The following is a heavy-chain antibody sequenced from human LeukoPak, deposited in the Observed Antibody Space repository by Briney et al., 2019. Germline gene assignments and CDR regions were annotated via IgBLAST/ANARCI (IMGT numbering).Heavy chain of an antibody. CDR1: GGSISSSSCY. J-gene: IGHJ5*02. CDR3: ARLFALLWFGESGRLDP. D-gene: IGHD3-10*01. CDR2: IYYSGST. V-gene: IGHV4-39*01. Sequence: SETLSLTCTVSGGSISSSSCYWGWIRQPPGKGLEWIGSIYYSGSTYYNPSLKSRVTISVDTSKNQFSLKLSSVTAADTAVYYCARLFALLWFGESGRLDPWGQGTLVTVSS.